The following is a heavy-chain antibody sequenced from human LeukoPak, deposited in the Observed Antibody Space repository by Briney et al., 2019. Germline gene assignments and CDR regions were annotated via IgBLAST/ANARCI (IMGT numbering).Heavy chain of an antibody. Sequence: VKVSCKAAGYTFTSYGISWVRQAPGQGLEWMGWISAYNGNTNYAQKLQGRVTMTTDTSPSTVYMELSSLRSEDTAVYYCARAYNERYDILTGYYDAFDYWGQGTLVTVSS. CDR2: ISAYNGNT. J-gene: IGHJ4*02. CDR3: ARAYNERYDILTGYYDAFDY. V-gene: IGHV1-18*01. CDR1: GYTFTSYG. D-gene: IGHD3-9*01.